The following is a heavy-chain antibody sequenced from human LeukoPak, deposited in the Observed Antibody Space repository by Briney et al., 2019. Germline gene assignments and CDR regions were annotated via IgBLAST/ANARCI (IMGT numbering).Heavy chain of an antibody. V-gene: IGHV3-30*02. CDR3: AKATKVGPRPFDY. CDR2: IRYDGSNK. CDR1: GFTFSSYG. Sequence: PGGSLRLSCAASGFTFSSYGMHWVRQAPGKGLEWVAFIRYDGSNKYYADSVKGRFTISRDNSKNTLYLQMNSLRAEDTAVYYYAKATKVGPRPFDYWGQGTLVTVSS. J-gene: IGHJ4*02.